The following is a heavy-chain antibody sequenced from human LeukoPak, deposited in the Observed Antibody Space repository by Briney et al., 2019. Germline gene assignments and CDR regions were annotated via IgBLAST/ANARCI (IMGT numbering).Heavy chain of an antibody. J-gene: IGHJ6*02. CDR2: ISGSGGST. V-gene: IGHV3-23*01. D-gene: IGHD1-26*01. Sequence: PGGSLRLSCAASGFTFSSYAMSWVRQAPGKGLEWVSAISGSGGSTYYADSVKGRFTISRDNSKNTLYLQMNSLRAEDTAVYYCANPMEEPYYYYYGMDVWGQGTTVTVSS. CDR1: GFTFSSYA. CDR3: ANPMEEPYYYYYGMDV.